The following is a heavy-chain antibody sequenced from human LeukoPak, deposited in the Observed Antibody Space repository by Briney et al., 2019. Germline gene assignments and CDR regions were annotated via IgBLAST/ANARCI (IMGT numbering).Heavy chain of an antibody. D-gene: IGHD2-2*01. J-gene: IGHJ4*02. CDR2: INPNSGGT. Sequence: ASVKVSCKASGYTFTGYYMHWVRQAPGQGLEWMGWINPNSGGTSYAQKFQGRVTMTRDTSISTAYMELSRLRSDDTAVYYCAREEYQLLSPDYWGQGTLVTVSS. V-gene: IGHV1-2*02. CDR1: GYTFTGYY. CDR3: AREEYQLLSPDY.